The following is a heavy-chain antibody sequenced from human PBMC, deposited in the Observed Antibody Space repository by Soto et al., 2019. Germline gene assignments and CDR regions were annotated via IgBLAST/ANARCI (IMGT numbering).Heavy chain of an antibody. CDR3: ARDIRLWFGELPTDAFDI. D-gene: IGHD3-10*01. CDR1: GFTVSSNY. J-gene: IGHJ3*02. CDR2: IYSGGST. V-gene: IGHV3-66*01. Sequence: PGGSLRLSCAASGFTVSSNYMSWVRQAPGKGLEWVSVIYSGGSTYYADSVKGRFTISRDNSKNTLYLQMNSLRAEDTAVYYCARDIRLWFGELPTDAFDIWGQGTMVTVSS.